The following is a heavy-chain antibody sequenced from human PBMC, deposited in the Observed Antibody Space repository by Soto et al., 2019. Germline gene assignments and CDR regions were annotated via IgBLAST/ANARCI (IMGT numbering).Heavy chain of an antibody. CDR3: ASTYTYYDFWSGYSYNWFDP. V-gene: IGHV4-39*01. D-gene: IGHD3-3*01. J-gene: IGHJ5*02. Sequence: PSETLSLTCTVSGGSISSSSYYWGWIRQPPGKGLEWIGSIYYSGSTYYNPSLKSRVTISVDTSKNQFSLKLSSVTAADTAVYYCASTYTYYDFWSGYSYNWFDPCGQGTLVTVSS. CDR1: GGSISSSSYY. CDR2: IYYSGST.